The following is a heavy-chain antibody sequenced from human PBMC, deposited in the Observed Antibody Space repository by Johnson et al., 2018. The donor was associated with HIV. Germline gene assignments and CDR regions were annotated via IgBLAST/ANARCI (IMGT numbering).Heavy chain of an antibody. CDR2: IYSGGST. Sequence: VQLVESGGGLVQPGGSLRLSCAASGFTVSSNYMSWVRQAPGKGLEWVSVIYSGGSTYYADSVKGRFTISRDNAKNSLYVQMNNRRAEDTAFYYCARDKYGVPSGTFDIWGQGTMVTVSS. CDR3: ARDKYGVPSGTFDI. V-gene: IGHV3-53*01. J-gene: IGHJ3*02. CDR1: GFTVSSNY. D-gene: IGHD4-17*01.